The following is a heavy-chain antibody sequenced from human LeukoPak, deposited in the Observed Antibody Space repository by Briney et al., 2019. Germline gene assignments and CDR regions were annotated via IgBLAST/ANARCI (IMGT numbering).Heavy chain of an antibody. CDR2: IYYGGST. V-gene: IGHV4-39*01. CDR1: GFTFSSYSMN. CDR3: ARHEWFGSFDY. Sequence: GSLRLSCAASGFTFSSYSMNWVRQPPGKGLEWIGSIYYGGSTYYNPSLKSRVTISVDTSKNQFSLKLSSVTAADTAVYYCARHEWFGSFDYWGQGTLVTVSS. J-gene: IGHJ4*02. D-gene: IGHD3-10*01.